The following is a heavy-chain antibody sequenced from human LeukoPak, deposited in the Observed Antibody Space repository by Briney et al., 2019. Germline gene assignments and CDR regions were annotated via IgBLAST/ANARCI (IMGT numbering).Heavy chain of an antibody. J-gene: IGHJ3*01. V-gene: IGHV4-34*01. CDR1: GFTFSNYW. CDR3: ARDQSFEMDAFDV. CDR2: VSHNGST. D-gene: IGHD5-24*01. Sequence: GSLRLSCAASGFTFSNYWMNWIRQAPGKGLEWIGEVSHNGSTVYNPSLESRITISVDTSKKQFSLRVNSVTVADAAVYYCARDQSFEMDAFDVWGQGTMVTVSS.